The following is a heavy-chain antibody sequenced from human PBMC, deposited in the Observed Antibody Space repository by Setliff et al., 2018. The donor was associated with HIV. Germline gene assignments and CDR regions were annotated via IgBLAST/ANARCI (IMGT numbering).Heavy chain of an antibody. J-gene: IGHJ6*02. Sequence: ASVKVSCKASGYTFTGCYMHWVRQATGQGLEWMGWMNPNSGNTGYAQKFQGRVTITRNTSISTAYMELSSLRSEDTAVYYCARIRGYCSGGSCYSVFNYYYGMDVWGQGTTVTVSS. CDR1: GYTFTGCY. D-gene: IGHD2-15*01. CDR3: ARIRGYCSGGSCYSVFNYYYGMDV. V-gene: IGHV1-8*03. CDR2: MNPNSGNT.